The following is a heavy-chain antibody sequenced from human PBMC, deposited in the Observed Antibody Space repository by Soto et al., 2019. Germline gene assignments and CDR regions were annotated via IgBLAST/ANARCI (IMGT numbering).Heavy chain of an antibody. Sequence: GGSLRLSCAASGFTFDDYAMHWVRQAPGKGLEWVSGISWNSGSIGYADSVKGRFTISRDNAKNSLYLQMNSLRAEDTALYYCAKEGYCSGGSCYPTGYYYYYYYMDVWGQGTLVTVSS. CDR3: AKEGYCSGGSCYPTGYYYYYYYMDV. CDR2: ISWNSGSI. J-gene: IGHJ6*03. D-gene: IGHD2-15*01. V-gene: IGHV3-9*01. CDR1: GFTFDDYA.